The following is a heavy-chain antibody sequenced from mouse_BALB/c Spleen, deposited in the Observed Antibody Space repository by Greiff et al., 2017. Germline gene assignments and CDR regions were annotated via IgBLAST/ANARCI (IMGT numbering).Heavy chain of an antibody. J-gene: IGHJ4*01. CDR1: GFTFSSYT. V-gene: IGHV5-12-2*01. CDR3: ARDSGDGNWPYAMDY. D-gene: IGHD2-1*01. CDR2: ISNGGGST. Sequence: EVMLVESGGGLVHPGGSLKLSCAASGFTFSSYTMSWVRQTPEKRLEWVAYISNGGGSTYYPDTVKGRFTISRDNAKNTLYLQMSSLKSEDTAMYYCARDSGDGNWPYAMDYWGQGTSVTVSS.